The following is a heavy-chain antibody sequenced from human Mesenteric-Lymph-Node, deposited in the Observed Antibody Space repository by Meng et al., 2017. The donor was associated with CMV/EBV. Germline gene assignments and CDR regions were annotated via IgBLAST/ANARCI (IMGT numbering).Heavy chain of an antibody. Sequence: SETLSLTCTVSGGSISSGDYYWSWIRQPPGKGLEWIGYIYYSGSTYYNPSLKSRVTISVDTSKNQFSLKLSSVTAADTAVYYCARVGSSTSPTGGIDYWGQGTLVTVSS. CDR1: GGSISSGDYY. D-gene: IGHD2-2*01. J-gene: IGHJ4*02. CDR3: ARVGSSTSPTGGIDY. V-gene: IGHV4-30-4*08. CDR2: IYYSGST.